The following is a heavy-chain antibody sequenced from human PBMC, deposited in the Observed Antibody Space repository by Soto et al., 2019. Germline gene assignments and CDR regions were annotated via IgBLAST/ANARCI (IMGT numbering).Heavy chain of an antibody. D-gene: IGHD6-6*01. CDR1: GGSISSSSYY. Sequence: QLQLQESGPGLVKPSETLSLTCTVSGGSISSSSYYWGWIRQPPGKGLEWIGSIYYSGSTYYNPSLKSRVTISVDTSKNQFSLKLSSVTAADTAVYYCARIVAGIAARGPFDYWGQGTLVTVSS. CDR3: ARIVAGIAARGPFDY. CDR2: IYYSGST. J-gene: IGHJ4*02. V-gene: IGHV4-39*01.